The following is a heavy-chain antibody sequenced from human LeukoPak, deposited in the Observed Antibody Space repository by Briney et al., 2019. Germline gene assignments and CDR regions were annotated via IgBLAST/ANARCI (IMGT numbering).Heavy chain of an antibody. CDR1: GYTLTELS. V-gene: IGHV1-24*01. Sequence: ASVKVSCEVSGYTLTELSMHWVRQAPGKGLEWMGGFNPEDGETIYAQKFQGRVTMTEDTSTDTAYMELSSLRSEDTAVYYCATGLSRIQLWGGLGYWGQGTLVTVSS. CDR3: ATGLSRIQLWGGLGY. J-gene: IGHJ4*02. CDR2: FNPEDGET. D-gene: IGHD5-18*01.